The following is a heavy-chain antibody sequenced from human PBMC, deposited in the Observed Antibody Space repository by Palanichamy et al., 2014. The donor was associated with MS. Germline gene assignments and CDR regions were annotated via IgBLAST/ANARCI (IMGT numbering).Heavy chain of an antibody. J-gene: IGHJ5*02. CDR3: TAYGSDR. V-gene: IGHV3-15*01. CDR1: GFTFSSAY. Sequence: EMRLVESGGGLVNPGGTLRLSCVASGFTFSSAYMSWVRQAPGKGLEWVGRIITKTDGGTTDYAAPVKGRFTISRDDSEHTLYLQMNSLKIEDTAVYYCTAYGSDRWGQGTLVTVSS. CDR2: IITKTDGGTT. D-gene: IGHD3-22*01.